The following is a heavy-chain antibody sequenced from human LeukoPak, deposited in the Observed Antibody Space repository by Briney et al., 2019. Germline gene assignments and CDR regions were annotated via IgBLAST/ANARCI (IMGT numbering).Heavy chain of an antibody. CDR2: INHSGST. J-gene: IGHJ4*02. D-gene: IGHD5-18*01. Sequence: SETLSLTCAVYGGSFSGYYWSWIRQPPGKGLEWIGEINHSGSTNYNPSLKSRVTISVDTSKNQFSLKLSSVTAADTAVYYCARRRHSYGLLGAPIGLDYWGQGTLVTVSS. V-gene: IGHV4-34*01. CDR3: ARRRHSYGLLGAPIGLDY. CDR1: GGSFSGYY.